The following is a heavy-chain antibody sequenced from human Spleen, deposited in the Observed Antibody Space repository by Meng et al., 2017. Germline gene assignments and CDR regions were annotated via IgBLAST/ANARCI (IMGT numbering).Heavy chain of an antibody. J-gene: IGHJ4*02. D-gene: IGHD6-13*01. CDR2: ISTSGRT. CDR3: ARVGSSSWFVAD. CDR1: GGATRIVIYY. Sequence: SGSGVVDPSRSLPLTCSLSGGATRIVIYYWSCIRQPAGKGLDWIGLISTSGRTNYNPSLNSRVTISLATSKNQFSLRLSSETAADTAVYYWARVGSSSWFVADWGQGTLVTVSS. V-gene: IGHV4-61*02.